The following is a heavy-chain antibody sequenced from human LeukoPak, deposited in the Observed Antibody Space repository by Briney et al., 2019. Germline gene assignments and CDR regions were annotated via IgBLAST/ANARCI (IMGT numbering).Heavy chain of an antibody. CDR1: GFTFSSYW. CDR3: ARGGGLDV. V-gene: IGHV3-7*03. Sequence: GGSLRLSCAASGFTFSSYWMNWARQTPGKGLEWVASINHNGNVNYYVDSVKGRFTISRDNAKNSLYLQMSNLRAEDTAVYFCARGGGLDVWGQGATVTVSS. CDR2: INHNGNVN. J-gene: IGHJ6*02. D-gene: IGHD3-16*01.